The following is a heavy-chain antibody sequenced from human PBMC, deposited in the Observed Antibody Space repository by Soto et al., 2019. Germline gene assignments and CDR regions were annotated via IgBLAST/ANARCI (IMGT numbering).Heavy chain of an antibody. CDR3: ARVKGARGKLNYFDY. Sequence: PSETLSLTCTVSGGSISSGDYYWSCIRQPPGKGLEWIGYIYYSGSTYYNPSLKSRVTISVDTSKNQFSLKLSSVTAADTAVYYCARVKGARGKLNYFDYWGQGTLVTVSS. V-gene: IGHV4-30-4*01. CDR2: IYYSGST. D-gene: IGHD1-1*01. CDR1: GGSISSGDYY. J-gene: IGHJ4*02.